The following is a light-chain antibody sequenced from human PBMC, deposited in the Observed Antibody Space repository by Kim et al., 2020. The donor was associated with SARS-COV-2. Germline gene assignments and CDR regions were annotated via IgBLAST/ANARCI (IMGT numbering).Light chain of an antibody. Sequence: SASVGDRVTITRRASQNSDKWVAWYQVKPGKAPYLLIYRASSFTNGVPPRCSGSGSGTEFTLTITSLQPEDFATYYCQQYSHFWTFGQGTKVDIK. CDR2: RAS. V-gene: IGKV1-5*03. J-gene: IGKJ1*01. CDR1: QNSDKW. CDR3: QQYSHFWT.